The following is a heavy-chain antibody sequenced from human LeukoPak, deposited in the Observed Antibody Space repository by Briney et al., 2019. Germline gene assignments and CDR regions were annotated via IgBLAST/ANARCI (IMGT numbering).Heavy chain of an antibody. CDR3: ARAGPTVTYYYYYYMDV. CDR2: IDYSGST. V-gene: IGHV4-59*07. CDR1: GGSISSYY. D-gene: IGHD4-17*01. J-gene: IGHJ6*03. Sequence: SDPLSLTCTVSGGSISSYYWSCIREPPGRGRERIGYIDYSGSTNYNPSLKSRVTISVDTSKNQFSLKLSSVTAEDTAVYYCARAGPTVTYYYYYYMDVWGKGTTVTVSS.